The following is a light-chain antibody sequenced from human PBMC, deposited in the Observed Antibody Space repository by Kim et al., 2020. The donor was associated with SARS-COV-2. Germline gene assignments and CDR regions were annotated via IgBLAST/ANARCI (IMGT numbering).Light chain of an antibody. CDR3: QQYGSSPRT. Sequence: SPGESGALFCRPSQSVRSSYLAWYQQKPGQAPRLLIYGASSRATGIPDRFSGRGSGTDFTLTISRLEPEDFAAYYCQQYGSSPRTFGQGTKVDIK. CDR2: GAS. J-gene: IGKJ1*01. V-gene: IGKV3-20*01. CDR1: QSVRSSY.